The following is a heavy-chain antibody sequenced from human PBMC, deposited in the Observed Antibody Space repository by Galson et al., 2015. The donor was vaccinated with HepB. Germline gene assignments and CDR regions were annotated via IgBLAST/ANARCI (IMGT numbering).Heavy chain of an antibody. CDR1: GLIVSSNY. D-gene: IGHD3-3*01. J-gene: IGHJ6*02. Sequence: SLRLSCAASGLIVSSNYMSWVRQAPGKGLEWVSVICSGGNTYYADSVKGRFTISRDNSKNTLYLQMNSLRAEDTAVYYCARDMFRFLEWNYYGMDVWGQGTTVTVSS. V-gene: IGHV3-66*01. CDR2: ICSGGNT. CDR3: ARDMFRFLEWNYYGMDV.